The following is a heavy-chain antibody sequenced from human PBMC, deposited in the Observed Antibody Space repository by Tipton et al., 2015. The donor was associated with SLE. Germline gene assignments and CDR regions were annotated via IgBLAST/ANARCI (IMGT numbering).Heavy chain of an antibody. J-gene: IGHJ4*02. CDR3: ARGGYCSGGSCYSLLY. Sequence: TLSLTCAVSGGSISGGSYYWSWIRQPAGKGLEWIGYIYTSGSTNYNPSLKSRVTISVDTSKNQFSLKLSSVTAADTAVYYCARGGYCSGGSCYSLLYWGQGTLVTVSS. D-gene: IGHD2-15*01. V-gene: IGHV4-61*09. CDR2: IYTSGST. CDR1: GGSISGGSYY.